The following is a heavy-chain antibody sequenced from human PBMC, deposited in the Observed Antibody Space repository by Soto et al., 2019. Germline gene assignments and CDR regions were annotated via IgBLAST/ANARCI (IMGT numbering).Heavy chain of an antibody. CDR3: ARLGPYGSESYSFRYNWFDP. CDR1: GYTFTSYY. Sequence: ASVKVSCKASGYTFTSYYMHWVRQAPGQGLEWMGIINPSGGSTSYAQKFQGRVTMTTDTSTSTAYMELNSLRGEDTAMYYCARLGPYGSESYSFRYNWFDPWGQGTQVTVSS. CDR2: INPSGGST. V-gene: IGHV1-46*01. J-gene: IGHJ5*02. D-gene: IGHD3-10*01.